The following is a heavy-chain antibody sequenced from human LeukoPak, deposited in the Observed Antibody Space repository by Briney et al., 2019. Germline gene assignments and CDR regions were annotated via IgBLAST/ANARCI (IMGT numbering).Heavy chain of an antibody. CDR2: IYTSGST. D-gene: IGHD3-10*01. Sequence: SETLSLTCTVSSGSTSNYYWSWIRQPAGKGLEWIGRIYTSGSTNYNPSLKSRVTMSIDTSKNQVSLKLASVAAADTAIYYCAVDSSEDYGRGNFDLWGRGTLVTVSS. CDR3: AVDSSEDYGRGNFDL. V-gene: IGHV4-4*07. J-gene: IGHJ2*01. CDR1: SGSTSNYY.